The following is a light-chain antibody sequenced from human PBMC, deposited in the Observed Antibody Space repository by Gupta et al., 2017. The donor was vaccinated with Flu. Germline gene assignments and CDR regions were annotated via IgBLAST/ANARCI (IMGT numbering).Light chain of an antibody. Sequence: APGQTVTISCSGSSSNIGNNYVSWYQQFPGTPPKLLIYENDRRPSGFPDRFSGSKSGTSATLDITGLQTGDEADYYCGTWDSSLSTVVFGGG. CDR1: SSNIGNNY. V-gene: IGLV1-51*02. CDR2: END. J-gene: IGLJ3*02. CDR3: GTWDSSLSTVV.